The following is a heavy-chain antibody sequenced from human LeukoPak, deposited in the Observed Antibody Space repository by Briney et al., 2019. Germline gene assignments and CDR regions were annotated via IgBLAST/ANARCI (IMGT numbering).Heavy chain of an antibody. V-gene: IGHV4-31*03. Sequence: PSETLSLTCTVSGGSISSGGYYWSWIRQHPGKGLEWIGYIYYSGSTYYNPSLKSRVTISVDTSKNQFSLKLSSVTAADTAVYYCARDKSEYSGYDYDDAFDIWGQGTMVTASS. J-gene: IGHJ3*02. CDR1: GGSISSGGYY. D-gene: IGHD5-12*01. CDR2: IYYSGST. CDR3: ARDKSEYSGYDYDDAFDI.